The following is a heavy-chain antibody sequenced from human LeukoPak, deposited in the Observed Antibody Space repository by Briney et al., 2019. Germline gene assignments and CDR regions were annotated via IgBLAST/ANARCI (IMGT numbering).Heavy chain of an antibody. CDR3: ARETVVLRGSGLYYFDY. J-gene: IGHJ4*02. CDR1: GFTVSSNY. D-gene: IGHD6-19*01. CDR2: IYSGGST. Sequence: GGSLRLSCAASGFTVSSNYMSWVRQAPGKGLEWVSVIYSGGSTYYADSVKGRFTISRDNSKNTLYLQMNSLRAEDTAVYYCARETVVLRGSGLYYFDYWGQGTLVTVSS. V-gene: IGHV3-66*01.